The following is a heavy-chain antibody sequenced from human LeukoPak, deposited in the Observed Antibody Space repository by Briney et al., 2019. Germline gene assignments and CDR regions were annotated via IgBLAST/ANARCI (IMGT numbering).Heavy chain of an antibody. CDR1: GGSFSGYY. V-gene: IGHV4-34*01. CDR2: INDSGST. Sequence: PSETLSLTCAVYGGSFSGYYWSWIRQPPGKGLEWIGEINDSGSTNYNPSLKSRVTISVDPSKNQFSLKLSSVTAADTAVYYCARAAPDEWELPYYYGMDVWGQGTTVTVSS. CDR3: ARAAPDEWELPYYYGMDV. J-gene: IGHJ6*02. D-gene: IGHD1-26*01.